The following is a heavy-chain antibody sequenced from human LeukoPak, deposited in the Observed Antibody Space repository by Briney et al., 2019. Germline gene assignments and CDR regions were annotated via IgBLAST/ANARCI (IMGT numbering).Heavy chain of an antibody. CDR3: AIHNEMAGYSSGWYSDYYYYYGMDV. CDR2: ISGSGGST. Sequence: GGSLRLSCVASGFSFTTHAMGWVRQAPGKGLEWVSHISGSGGSTKYSGSVKGRFTISRDNSKNTLYLQMNSLRAEDTAVYYCAIHNEMAGYSSGWYSDYYYYYGMDVWGQGTTVTVSS. D-gene: IGHD6-19*01. V-gene: IGHV3-23*01. J-gene: IGHJ6*02. CDR1: GFSFTTHA.